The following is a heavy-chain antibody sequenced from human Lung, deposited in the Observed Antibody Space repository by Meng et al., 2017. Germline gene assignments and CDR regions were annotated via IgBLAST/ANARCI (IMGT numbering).Heavy chain of an antibody. V-gene: IGHV3-15*01. CDR3: SGHIDY. D-gene: IGHD5-12*01. J-gene: IGHJ4*02. Sequence: VQLVGAGGGLVKPGGYLRLSCEGSGFTFSNAYMTWVRQVPGKRLEWVGRIKSKPDGETIDYAAPVKGRFTISRDDSKNTVYLQMNSLKTEDTAVYYCSGHIDYWGQGTLVTVAS. CDR1: GFTFSNAY. CDR2: IKSKPDGETI.